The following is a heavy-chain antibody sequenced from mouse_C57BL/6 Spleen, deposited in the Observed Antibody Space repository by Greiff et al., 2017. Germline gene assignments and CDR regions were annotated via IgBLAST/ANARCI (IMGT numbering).Heavy chain of an antibody. Sequence: VMLVESGPGLVQPSQSLSITCTASGFSLTSYGVHWVRQSPGKGLEWLGVIWRGGSTDYYEALISRLSISKDNSKSQFFFKMNSLQADDTAIYYCARKGSSIALGAMDYWGQGTSVTVSS. D-gene: IGHD1-1*01. CDR2: IWRGGST. V-gene: IGHV2-2*01. J-gene: IGHJ4*01. CDR3: ARKGSSIALGAMDY. CDR1: GFSLTSYG.